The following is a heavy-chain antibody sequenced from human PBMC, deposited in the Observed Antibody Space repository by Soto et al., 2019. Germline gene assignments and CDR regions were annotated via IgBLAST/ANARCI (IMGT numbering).Heavy chain of an antibody. CDR3: ARGGNSGYVW. V-gene: IGHV4-34*01. CDR2: INHSGST. D-gene: IGHD5-12*01. CDR1: GGSFSGYY. Sequence: QVQLQQWGAGLLKPSETLSLTCAVSGGSFSGYYWSWIRQPPGKGLEWIGEINHSGSTNYNPSLMSRVPISVATSKIQFSRKLSSVTGAAAAVSYWARGGNSGYVWWGQGTLVTVSS. J-gene: IGHJ4*02.